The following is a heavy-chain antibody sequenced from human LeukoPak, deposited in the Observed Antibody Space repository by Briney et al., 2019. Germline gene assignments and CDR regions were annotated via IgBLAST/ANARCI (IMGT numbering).Heavy chain of an antibody. J-gene: IGHJ4*02. V-gene: IGHV1-3*01. CDR2: INAGNGNT. CDR3: ASGARGYYFDY. Sequence: ASVKVSCKASGYTFTSYAMHWVRQAPGQRLEWMGWINAGNGNTKYSRKFQGRVTITRDTSASTAYMELSSLRSEDTAVYYCASGARGYYFDYWGQGTLVTVSS. D-gene: IGHD3-10*01. CDR1: GYTFTSYA.